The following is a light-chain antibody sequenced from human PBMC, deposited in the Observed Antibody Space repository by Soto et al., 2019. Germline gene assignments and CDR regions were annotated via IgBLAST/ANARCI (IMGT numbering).Light chain of an antibody. Sequence: VMTQSPATLSVSPGERATLSCRASQNLRSSLAWYQQKPGQAPRLLIYGASTRATGIPARFRGSGSGTEFTLTISSLQSEDFAVYYCQQYSDWRPQFGQGTKVDIK. V-gene: IGKV3-15*01. CDR2: GAS. J-gene: IGKJ1*01. CDR1: QNLRSS. CDR3: QQYSDWRPQ.